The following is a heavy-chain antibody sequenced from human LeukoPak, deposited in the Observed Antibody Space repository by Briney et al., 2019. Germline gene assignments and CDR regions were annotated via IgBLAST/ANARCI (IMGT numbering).Heavy chain of an antibody. CDR2: ISSSSSTI. J-gene: IGHJ4*02. CDR3: ARGSGVGATYYFDY. D-gene: IGHD1-26*01. Sequence: GGSLRLSCAASGFTFSSYSMNWVRQAPGKGLEWVSYISSSSSTIYYADSVKGRFTISRDNAKNSLYLQMNSLRAEDTAVYYCARGSGVGATYYFDYWGQGTLVTVSS. V-gene: IGHV3-48*01. CDR1: GFTFSSYS.